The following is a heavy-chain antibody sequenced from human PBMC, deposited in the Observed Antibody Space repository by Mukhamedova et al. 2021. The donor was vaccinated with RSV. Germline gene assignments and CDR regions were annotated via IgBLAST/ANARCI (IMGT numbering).Heavy chain of an antibody. CDR3: ARDPAFGGT. Sequence: GLEWVAVISYDGSNKYYADSVKGRFTISRDNSKNTLYLQMNSLRAEDTAVYYCARDPAFGGTWGQGTLVTVSS. D-gene: IGHD3-10*01. J-gene: IGHJ5*02. V-gene: IGHV3-30*04. CDR2: ISYDGSNK.